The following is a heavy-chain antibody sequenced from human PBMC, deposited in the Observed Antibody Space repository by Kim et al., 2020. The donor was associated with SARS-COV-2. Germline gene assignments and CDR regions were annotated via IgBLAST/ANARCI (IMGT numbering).Heavy chain of an antibody. V-gene: IGHV3-23*01. Sequence: GGSLRLSCAASGFTFSSYAMSWVRQAPGKGLEWVSAISGSGGSTYYADSVKGRFTISRDNSKNTLYLQMNSLRAEDTAVYYCAKDNHLGAKPKGAFDIWGQGTMVTVSS. D-gene: IGHD1-26*01. CDR3: AKDNHLGAKPKGAFDI. J-gene: IGHJ3*02. CDR1: GFTFSSYA. CDR2: ISGSGGST.